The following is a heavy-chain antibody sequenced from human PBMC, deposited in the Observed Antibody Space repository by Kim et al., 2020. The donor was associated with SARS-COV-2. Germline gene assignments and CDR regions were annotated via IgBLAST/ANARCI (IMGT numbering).Heavy chain of an antibody. Sequence: ASVKVSCKASGYTFTGYYMHWVRQAPGQGLEWMGWINPNSGGTNYAQKFQGWVTMTRDTSISTAYMELSRLRSDDTAVYYCARGRTYSSSFLYGMDVWGQGTTVTVSS. J-gene: IGHJ6*02. CDR2: INPNSGGT. D-gene: IGHD6-13*01. V-gene: IGHV1-2*04. CDR1: GYTFTGYY. CDR3: ARGRTYSSSFLYGMDV.